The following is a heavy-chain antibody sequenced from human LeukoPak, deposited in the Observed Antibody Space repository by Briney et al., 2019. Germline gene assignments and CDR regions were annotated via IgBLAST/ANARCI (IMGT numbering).Heavy chain of an antibody. D-gene: IGHD6-13*01. CDR3: ARVLGYSSSWPFDY. J-gene: IGHJ4*02. Sequence: PGGSLRLSCAASGFTFSDYGMHWVRQAPGKGLEWLTIISYDGATKYYADSVKGRFTISRDNSRNTLYLQMHSLRAEDTAVYYCARVLGYSSSWPFDYWGQGTLVTVSS. CDR1: GFTFSDYG. V-gene: IGHV3-30*03. CDR2: ISYDGATK.